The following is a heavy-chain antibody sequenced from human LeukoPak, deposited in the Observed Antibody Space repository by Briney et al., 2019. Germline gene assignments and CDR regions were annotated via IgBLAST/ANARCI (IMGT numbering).Heavy chain of an antibody. Sequence: RSSETLSLTCTVSGGSISSSSYYWGWIRQPPGKGLEWIGSIYYNGSTYYNPSLKSRVTISVDTSKNQFSLKLSSVTAADTAVYYCARDDYYDSSGYPTFDYWGQGTLVTVSS. D-gene: IGHD3-22*01. CDR1: GGSISSSSYY. CDR3: ARDDYYDSSGYPTFDY. V-gene: IGHV4-39*07. CDR2: IYYNGST. J-gene: IGHJ4*02.